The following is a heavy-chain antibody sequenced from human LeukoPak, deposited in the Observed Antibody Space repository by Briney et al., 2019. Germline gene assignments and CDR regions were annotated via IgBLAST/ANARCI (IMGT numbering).Heavy chain of an antibody. CDR2: INPNSGGT. CDR3: AREQAVAGNYYYYYGMDA. D-gene: IGHD6-19*01. CDR1: GYTFTGYY. Sequence: ASVKVSCKASGYTFTGYYMHWVRQAPGQGLEWMGWINPNSGGTNYAQKFQGRVTMTRDTSISTAYMELSRLRSDDTAVYYCAREQAVAGNYYYYYGMDAWGQGTTVTVSS. V-gene: IGHV1-2*02. J-gene: IGHJ6*02.